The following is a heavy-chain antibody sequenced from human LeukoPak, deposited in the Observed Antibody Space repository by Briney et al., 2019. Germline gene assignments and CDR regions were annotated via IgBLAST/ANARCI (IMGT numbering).Heavy chain of an antibody. CDR2: LYYSGST. J-gene: IGHJ5*02. V-gene: IGHV4-39*07. CDR1: GGSISSSNYY. D-gene: IGHD3-10*01. Sequence: SETLSLTCIVSGGSISSSNYYWDWIRQPPGKGLEWIGSLYYSGSTYYNPSLKSRVTMSVDTSKNQFSLRLSSVTAADTAVYYCTRDSGTTGEVKFDPWGQGSLVTVSS. CDR3: TRDSGTTGEVKFDP.